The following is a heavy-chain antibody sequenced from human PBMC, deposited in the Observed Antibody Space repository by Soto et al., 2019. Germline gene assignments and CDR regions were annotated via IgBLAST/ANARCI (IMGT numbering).Heavy chain of an antibody. D-gene: IGHD1-26*01. CDR1: GGSISSYY. CDR3: ARLTRATGAYFDY. V-gene: IGHV4-39*01. Sequence: SETLSLTCTVSGGSISSYYWGWIRQPPGKGLEWIGSIYYSGSTYYNPSLKSRVTISVDTSKNQFSLKLSSVTAADTAVYYCARLTRATGAYFDYWGQGTLVTVSS. CDR2: IYYSGST. J-gene: IGHJ4*02.